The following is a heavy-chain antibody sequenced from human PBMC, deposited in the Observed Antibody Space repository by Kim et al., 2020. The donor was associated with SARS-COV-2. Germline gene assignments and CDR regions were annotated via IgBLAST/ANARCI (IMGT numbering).Heavy chain of an antibody. Sequence: GGSLRLSCADSGFTVTTYGMHWVRQAPGKGLEWVARIKSEGTGRTYADSVKGRFTISRDNAKNTLYLQMDNLRDDDTAVYYCASDTVLYGLDVWGQRTMVSVSS. CDR2: IKSEGTGR. CDR3: ASDTVLYGLDV. CDR1: GFTVTTYG. V-gene: IGHV3-74*03. D-gene: IGHD4-4*01. J-gene: IGHJ6*02.